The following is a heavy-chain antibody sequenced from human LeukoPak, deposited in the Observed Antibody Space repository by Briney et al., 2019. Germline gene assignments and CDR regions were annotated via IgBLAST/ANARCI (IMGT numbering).Heavy chain of an antibody. CDR3: AKDRSPLDYGSGSCIDY. CDR2: ISGSGGST. Sequence: PGGSLRLSCAASGFTFSSYAMSWVRQAPGKGLEWGSAISGSGGSTYYADSVKGRFTISRDNSKKTLYLQMNSLRAEDTAVYYCAKDRSPLDYGSGSCIDYWGQGTLVTVSS. CDR1: GFTFSSYA. D-gene: IGHD3-10*01. V-gene: IGHV3-23*01. J-gene: IGHJ4*02.